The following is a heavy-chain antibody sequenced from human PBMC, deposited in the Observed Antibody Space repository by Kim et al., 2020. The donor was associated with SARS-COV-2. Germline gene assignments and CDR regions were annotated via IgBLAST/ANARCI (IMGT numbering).Heavy chain of an antibody. CDR1: GFTFSDHY. V-gene: IGHV3-72*01. CDR2: VRHKPKDYTT. D-gene: IGHD3-22*01. CDR3: ARGPAGGVGVDITTRGTLDI. Sequence: GGSLRLSCEASGFTFSDHYMDWVRQAPGKGLEWVGRVRHKPKDYTTQYAASVKGRFTISRDDSKNSLYLQMSSLKIEDTAVYFCARGPAGGVGVDITTRGTLDIWGQGTMVTVCS. J-gene: IGHJ3*02.